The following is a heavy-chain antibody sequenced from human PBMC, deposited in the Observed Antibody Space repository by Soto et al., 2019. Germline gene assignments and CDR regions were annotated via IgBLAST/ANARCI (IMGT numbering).Heavy chain of an antibody. V-gene: IGHV4-30-4*01. J-gene: IGHJ4*02. CDR2: IYYSGST. D-gene: IGHD5-18*01. CDR1: GGSISSGDYY. Sequence: PSETLSLTCTVSGGSISSGDYYWSWIRQPPGKGLEWIGYIYYSGSTYYNPSLKSRVTISVDTSKNQFSLKLSSVTAADTAVYYCARGGYSYVDFDYWGQGTLVTVSS. CDR3: ARGGYSYVDFDY.